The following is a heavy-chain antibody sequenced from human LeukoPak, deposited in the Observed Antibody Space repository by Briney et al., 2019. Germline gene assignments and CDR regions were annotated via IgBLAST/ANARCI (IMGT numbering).Heavy chain of an antibody. Sequence: GGSLRLSCAASGFTFSSYAMSWVRQAPGKGLEWVSGISDSGGSTYYADSVKGRFTISRDNSKNTLYLQMNTLRAEDTAVYYCAKRAVTSWYDYFDYWGQGTLVTVSP. V-gene: IGHV3-23*01. D-gene: IGHD6-13*01. J-gene: IGHJ4*02. CDR3: AKRAVTSWYDYFDY. CDR2: ISDSGGST. CDR1: GFTFSSYA.